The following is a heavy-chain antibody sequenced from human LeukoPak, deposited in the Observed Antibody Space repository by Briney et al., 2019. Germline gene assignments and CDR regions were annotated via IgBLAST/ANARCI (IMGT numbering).Heavy chain of an antibody. D-gene: IGHD2-15*01. J-gene: IGHJ4*02. V-gene: IGHV1-46*01. CDR3: ARDNTKWSLDY. CDR1: GYTLTDHY. Sequence: GASVSVSCKASGYTLTDHYMHWVRQAPGQGLEWMGIINLRDGLTSYSQKFQGRLTMTGDTSTSTFYMELSSLRFDDTAVYYCARDNTKWSLDYWGQGTLVTVSS. CDR2: INLRDGLT.